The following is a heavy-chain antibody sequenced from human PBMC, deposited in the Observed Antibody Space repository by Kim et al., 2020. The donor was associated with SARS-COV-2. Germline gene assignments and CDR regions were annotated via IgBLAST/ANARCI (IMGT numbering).Heavy chain of an antibody. D-gene: IGHD4-17*01. CDR1: GLTFSNYY. V-gene: IGHV3-7*03. J-gene: IGHJ4*02. CDR3: ARDLTVSTRGYDY. CDR2: IKQDGSER. Sequence: GGSLTLSCAASGLTFSNYYMSWVRQAPGKGLEWVANIKQDGSERNYVDSVKGRFTISRDNDKDSLYLQMNGLREDDTAIYYCARDLTVSTRGYDYWGQGTLVTVSS.